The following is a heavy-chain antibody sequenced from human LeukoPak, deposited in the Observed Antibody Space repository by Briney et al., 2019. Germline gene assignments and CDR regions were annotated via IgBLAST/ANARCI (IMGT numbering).Heavy chain of an antibody. Sequence: GGALRLSCAASGFTFSSYSMNWVRQAPGEGLEWVSSISSSSSYIYYADSVKGRFTISRDNAKNSLYLQMNSLRAEDTAVYYCAKGRRAPLVGTITKSWIDYWGQGTLVTVSS. CDR3: AKGRRAPLVGTITKSWIDY. V-gene: IGHV3-21*04. CDR1: GFTFSSYS. J-gene: IGHJ4*02. D-gene: IGHD1-7*01. CDR2: ISSSSSYI.